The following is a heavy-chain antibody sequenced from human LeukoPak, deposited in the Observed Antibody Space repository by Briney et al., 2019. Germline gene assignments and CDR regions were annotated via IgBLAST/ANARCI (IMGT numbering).Heavy chain of an antibody. J-gene: IGHJ6*04. CDR3: AKEGGYCSSPSCPPVLYYGMVV. D-gene: IGHD2-2*01. CDR2: ISYDVSNK. V-gene: IGHV3-30*18. CDR1: VFTFSRYS. Sequence: PGGGLRLSCVASVFTFSRYSMHSVRQAPGKGLGWVAVISYDVSNKYYADSVKCPFTISRHNSKTTLYLQMNSLRAEDTAGYYCAKEGGYCSSPSCPPVLYYGMVVWGKGTTVTVSS.